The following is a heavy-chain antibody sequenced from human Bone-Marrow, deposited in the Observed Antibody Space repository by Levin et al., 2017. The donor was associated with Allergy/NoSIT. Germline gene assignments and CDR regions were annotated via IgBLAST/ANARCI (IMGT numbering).Heavy chain of an antibody. CDR2: IKTDGSEK. V-gene: IGHV3-7*03. Sequence: LSLTCAASGFSFSAYWMSWVRQAPGKGLEWVANIKTDGSEKYFVDSVKGRFTVSRDNAQNSLYLQMNSLRPEDTAVYFCARPSQYSGSYMDYWGQGTLVTVS. CDR3: ARPSQYSGSYMDY. CDR1: GFSFSAYW. J-gene: IGHJ4*02. D-gene: IGHD1-26*01.